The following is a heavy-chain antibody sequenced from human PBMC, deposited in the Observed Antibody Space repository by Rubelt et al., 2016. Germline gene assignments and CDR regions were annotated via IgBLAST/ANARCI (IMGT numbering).Heavy chain of an antibody. CDR1: GGSFSGYY. V-gene: IGHV4-34*01. CDR2: INHSGST. J-gene: IGHJ4*02. CDR3: ARVRGPLDD. Sequence: QVQLQQWGAGLLKPSETLSLTCAVYGGSFSGYYWSWIRKPPGKGLEWIGEINHSGSTNYNPSLKSRVTISVDTSKNLFSLTLGSVTAADTDVYYCARVRGPLDDWGQGTLVTVSS. D-gene: IGHD3-10*01.